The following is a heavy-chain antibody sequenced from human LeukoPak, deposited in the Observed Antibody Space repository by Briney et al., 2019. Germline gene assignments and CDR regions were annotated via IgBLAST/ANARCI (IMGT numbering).Heavy chain of an antibody. D-gene: IGHD3-3*01. Sequence: WETLTLSCIASGGSFSSTSYYWGWIRQCPGKGLVWIGSIHYRGTNYYNPSLLCRGTISVDTSKNQFSLKRNSVTAADTAVYFCAREGSGYSTNFDYWGQGTLVTVSS. V-gene: IGHV4-39*07. CDR1: GGSFSSTSYY. CDR3: AREGSGYSTNFDY. CDR2: IHYRGTN. J-gene: IGHJ4*02.